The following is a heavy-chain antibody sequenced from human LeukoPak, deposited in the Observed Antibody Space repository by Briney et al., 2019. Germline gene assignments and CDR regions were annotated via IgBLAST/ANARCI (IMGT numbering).Heavy chain of an antibody. V-gene: IGHV3-9*01. CDR3: AKGTGSGYDQYYFDY. J-gene: IGHJ4*02. CDR1: GFTFDDYA. CDR2: ISWNSGSI. D-gene: IGHD5-12*01. Sequence: GGSLRLSCAASGFTFDDYAMHWVRQAPGKGLEWVSGISWNSGSIGYADSVKGRFTISRDNAKNSLYLQMNSLRAEDAALYYCAKGTGSGYDQYYFDYWGQGTLDTVSS.